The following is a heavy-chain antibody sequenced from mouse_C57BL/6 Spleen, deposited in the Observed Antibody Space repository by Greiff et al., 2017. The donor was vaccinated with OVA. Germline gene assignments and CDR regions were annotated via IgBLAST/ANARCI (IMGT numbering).Heavy chain of an antibody. Sequence: EVKLVESGGGLVKPGGSLKLSCAASGFTFSDYGMHWVRQAPEKGLEWVAYISSGSSTIYYADTVKGRFTISRDNAKNTLFLQMTSLRSEDTAMYYCASGDYYGSSPWFAYWGQGTLVTVSA. J-gene: IGHJ3*01. CDR2: ISSGSSTI. CDR1: GFTFSDYG. V-gene: IGHV5-17*01. D-gene: IGHD1-1*01. CDR3: ASGDYYGSSPWFAY.